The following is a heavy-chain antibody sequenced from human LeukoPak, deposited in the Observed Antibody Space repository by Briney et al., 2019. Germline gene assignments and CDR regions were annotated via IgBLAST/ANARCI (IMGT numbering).Heavy chain of an antibody. D-gene: IGHD6-13*01. CDR2: INTNTGNP. Sequence: ASVKVSCKASGYTFTSYGISWVRQAPGQGLEWMGWINTNTGNPTYAQGFTGRFVFSLDTSVSTTYLQIISLKADDTAVYYCARVSKAAAGTWFDPWGQGTLVTVSS. CDR1: GYTFTSYG. J-gene: IGHJ5*02. CDR3: ARVSKAAAGTWFDP. V-gene: IGHV7-4-1*02.